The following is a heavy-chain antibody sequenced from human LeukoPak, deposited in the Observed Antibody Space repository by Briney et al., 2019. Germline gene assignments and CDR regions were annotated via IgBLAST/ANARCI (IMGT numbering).Heavy chain of an antibody. CDR1: GFTFSSYG. J-gene: IGHJ4*02. CDR2: IRYDGSNK. CDR3: AKSTGIQLWLPDY. V-gene: IGHV3-30*02. D-gene: IGHD5-18*01. Sequence: PGGSLRLSCAASGFTFSSYGMHWVRQAPGKGLEWVAFIRYDGSNKYYADSVKGRFTISRDSSKNTLSLQMNSLRAEDTAVYYCAKSTGIQLWLPDYWGQGTLVTVCS.